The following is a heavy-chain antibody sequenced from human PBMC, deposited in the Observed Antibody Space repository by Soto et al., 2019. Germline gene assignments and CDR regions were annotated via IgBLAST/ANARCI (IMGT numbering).Heavy chain of an antibody. CDR3: AKVLPYYYDSSGYDYGDY. CDR1: GFTFSSYA. J-gene: IGHJ4*02. V-gene: IGHV3-23*01. D-gene: IGHD3-22*01. CDR2: ISGSGGST. Sequence: PGGSLRLSCAASGFTFSSYAMSWVRQAPGKGLEWVSAISGSGGSTYYADSVKGRFTISRDNSKNTLYLQMNSLRAEDTAVYYWAKVLPYYYDSSGYDYGDYWGQGTLVTVSS.